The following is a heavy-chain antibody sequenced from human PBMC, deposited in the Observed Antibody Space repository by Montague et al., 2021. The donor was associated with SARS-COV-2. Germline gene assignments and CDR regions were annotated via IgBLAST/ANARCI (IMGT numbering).Heavy chain of an antibody. J-gene: IGHJ6*02. CDR2: INHSGST. CDR3: ACGEITTRGLIYYYGMDV. CDR1: GGSFSGHY. V-gene: IGHV4-34*01. D-gene: IGHD4-11*01. Sequence: SETRSLTCAVYGGSFSGHYWNWIRQPPGKGLEWIGEINHSGSTNNNPSLKSRVTMSVDTSKNQFSLKLSSVTAADTAVYYCACGEITTRGLIYYYGMDVWGQGTTVTVSS.